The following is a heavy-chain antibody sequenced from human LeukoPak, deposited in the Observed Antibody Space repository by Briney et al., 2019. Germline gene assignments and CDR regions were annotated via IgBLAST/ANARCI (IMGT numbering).Heavy chain of an antibody. J-gene: IGHJ6*03. D-gene: IGHD5-18*01. CDR1: GASISSSSSY. CDR3: ARWARGYSYGGVLYYYYMDV. Sequence: SETLSLTCTVSGASISSSSSYWGWIRQPPGKGLEWLGNIYSRGNTYYKPSLRSRVTISIDTSKNQFSLRLTSVTAADTAVYYCARWARGYSYGGVLYYYYMDVWGKGTTVTVSS. V-gene: IGHV4-39*07. CDR2: IYSRGNT.